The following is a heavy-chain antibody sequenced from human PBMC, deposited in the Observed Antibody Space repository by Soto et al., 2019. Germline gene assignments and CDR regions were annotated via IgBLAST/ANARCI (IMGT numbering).Heavy chain of an antibody. CDR2: IYYSGST. Sequence: PSETLSLTCPFPGGSISGYYWSCIRLPPGKGLEWIGYIYYSGSTNYNPSLKSRVTISVDTSKNQFSLKLSSVTAADTAVYYCARSKRRPIRYLDWPHYAFDIWGKGTMVTVS. J-gene: IGHJ3*02. CDR3: ARSKRRPIRYLDWPHYAFDI. D-gene: IGHD3-9*01. CDR1: GGSISGYY. V-gene: IGHV4-59*01.